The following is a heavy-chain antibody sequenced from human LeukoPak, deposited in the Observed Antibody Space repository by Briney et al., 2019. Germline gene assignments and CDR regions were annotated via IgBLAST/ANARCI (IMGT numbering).Heavy chain of an antibody. CDR1: GFTFSSYS. CDR3: ARGHSSSWYNDY. V-gene: IGHV3-21*01. D-gene: IGHD6-13*01. CDR2: ISSSRSSI. Sequence: PGGSLRLSCAASGFTFSSYSMNWVRQAPGKGLEWVSSISSSRSSIYYADSMKGRFTISRDNAKNSLYLQMNSLRAEDTAVYYCARGHSSSWYNDYWGQGTLVTVSS. J-gene: IGHJ4*02.